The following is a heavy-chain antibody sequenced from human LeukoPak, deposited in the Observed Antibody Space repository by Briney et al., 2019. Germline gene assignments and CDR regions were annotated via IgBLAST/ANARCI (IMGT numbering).Heavy chain of an antibody. J-gene: IGHJ5*02. Sequence: GESLKISCKGSGYSFTSYWIGWVRQMPGKGLEWMGIIYPGDSDTRYSPSFQGQVTISADKSISTAYLQWSSLKASDTAMYYCARRRGDYYDSSGYYEHWFDPWGQGTLVTVSS. V-gene: IGHV5-51*01. CDR3: ARRRGDYYDSSGYYEHWFDP. D-gene: IGHD3-22*01. CDR1: GYSFTSYW. CDR2: IYPGDSDT.